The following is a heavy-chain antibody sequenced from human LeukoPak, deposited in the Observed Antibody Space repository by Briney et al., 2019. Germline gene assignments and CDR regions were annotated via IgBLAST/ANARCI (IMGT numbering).Heavy chain of an antibody. D-gene: IGHD3-16*01. V-gene: IGHV3-23*01. CDR1: GFTFSSYA. CDR3: AKRAVLRGPTTGEFYFDY. J-gene: IGHJ4*02. CDR2: ISGSGGST. Sequence: GGSLRLSCAASGFTFSSYAMSWVRQAPGKGLEWVSAISGSGGSTYYADSVKGRFTIPRDNSKNTLYLQMNSLRAEDTAVYYCAKRAVLRGPTTGEFYFDYWGQGTLVTVSS.